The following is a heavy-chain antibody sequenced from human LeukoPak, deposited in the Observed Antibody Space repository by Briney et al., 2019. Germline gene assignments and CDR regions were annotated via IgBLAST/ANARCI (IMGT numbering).Heavy chain of an antibody. CDR2: IFNSGST. Sequence: SETLSLTCTVSGDSMSSYSWSWIRQPPGKGLEWIGYIFNSGSTIYNPSLKSRVTISLDMSKKQFPLRLSSVTAADTAVYYCASDYGSGSYRFDYWGQGTLVTVSS. J-gene: IGHJ4*02. V-gene: IGHV4-59*01. CDR1: GDSMSSYS. CDR3: ASDYGSGSYRFDY. D-gene: IGHD3-10*01.